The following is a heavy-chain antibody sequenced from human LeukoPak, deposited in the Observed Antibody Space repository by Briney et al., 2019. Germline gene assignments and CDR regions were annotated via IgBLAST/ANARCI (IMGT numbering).Heavy chain of an antibody. CDR1: GGSISNTDH. J-gene: IGHJ4*02. Sequence: SGTLSLTCAVSGGSISNTDHWNWVRQPPGTGLEWIGEMYHDGYTNYNPSLKSRVTISVDTSKNQFSLKLSSVTAADTAVYYCARNTAMVYFDYWGQGTLVTVSS. CDR2: MYHDGYT. D-gene: IGHD5-18*01. V-gene: IGHV4-4*02. CDR3: ARNTAMVYFDY.